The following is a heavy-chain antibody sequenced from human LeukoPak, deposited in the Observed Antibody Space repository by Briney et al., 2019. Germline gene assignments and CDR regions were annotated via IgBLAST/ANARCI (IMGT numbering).Heavy chain of an antibody. CDR3: AKTRWELLPEGLLDY. CDR1: GFTFSSYA. D-gene: IGHD1-26*01. J-gene: IGHJ4*02. V-gene: IGHV3-23*01. CDR2: ISGSGGST. Sequence: PGGSLRLSCAASGFTFSSYAMSWVRQAPGKGLEWVSAISGSGGSTYYADSVKGRYTISRDNSKNTLYLQMNSLRAEDTAVYYCAKTRWELLPEGLLDYWGQGTLVTVSS.